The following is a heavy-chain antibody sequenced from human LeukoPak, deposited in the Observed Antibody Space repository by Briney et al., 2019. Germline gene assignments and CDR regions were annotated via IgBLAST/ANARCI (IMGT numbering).Heavy chain of an antibody. CDR3: ARSRPVWLRPAQGWFDP. CDR2: IYYSGST. Sequence: SETLSLTCTVSGGSLSSSSYYWGWIRQPPGKGLEWIGSIYYSGSTYYNPSLKSRVTISVDTSKNQYSLKLSSVTAADTAVYYCARSRPVWLRPAQGWFDPWGQGTLVTVSS. V-gene: IGHV4-39*01. J-gene: IGHJ5*02. D-gene: IGHD5-12*01. CDR1: GGSLSSSSYY.